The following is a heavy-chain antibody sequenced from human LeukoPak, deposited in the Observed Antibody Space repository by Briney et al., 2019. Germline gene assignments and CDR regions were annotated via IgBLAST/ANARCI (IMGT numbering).Heavy chain of an antibody. V-gene: IGHV3-48*03. J-gene: IGHJ4*02. D-gene: IGHD6-19*01. CDR2: ISSSGSTI. CDR3: AKGPSGSGWYYFDY. CDR1: GFTLSSYE. Sequence: QPGGSLRLSCAASGFTLSSYEMNWVRQAPGKGLEWVSYISSSGSTIYYADSVKGRFTISRDNAKNSLYLQMNSLRAEDTAVYYCAKGPSGSGWYYFDYWGQGTLVTVSS.